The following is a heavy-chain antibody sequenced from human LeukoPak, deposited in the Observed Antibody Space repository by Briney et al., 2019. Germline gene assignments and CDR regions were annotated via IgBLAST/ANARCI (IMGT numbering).Heavy chain of an antibody. V-gene: IGHV1-69*13. D-gene: IGHD3-3*01. CDR1: GYTFTSYD. Sequence: ASVKVSCKASGYTFTSYDINWVRQATGQGLEWMGGIIPIFGTANYAQKFQGRVTITADESTSTAYMELSSLRSEDTAVYYCARETIFGVVQGYFDYWGQGTLVTVSS. CDR2: IIPIFGTA. CDR3: ARETIFGVVQGYFDY. J-gene: IGHJ4*02.